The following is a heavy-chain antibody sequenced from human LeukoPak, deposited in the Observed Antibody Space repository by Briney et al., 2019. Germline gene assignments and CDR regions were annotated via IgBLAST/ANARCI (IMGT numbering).Heavy chain of an antibody. CDR3: ARDPGAYYYDSSGYSDAFDI. V-gene: IGHV1-18*01. CDR2: ISAYNGNT. CDR1: GYTFTSYG. J-gene: IGHJ3*02. D-gene: IGHD3-22*01. Sequence: GASVKVSCEASGYTFTSYGISWVRQAPGQGLEWMGWISAYNGNTNYAQKLQGRVTMTTDTSTSTAYMDLRSLRSDDTAVYYCARDPGAYYYDSSGYSDAFDIWGQGTMVTVSS.